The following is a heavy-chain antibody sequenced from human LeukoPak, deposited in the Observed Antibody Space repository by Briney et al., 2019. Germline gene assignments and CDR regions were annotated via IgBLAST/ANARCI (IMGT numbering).Heavy chain of an antibody. J-gene: IGHJ3*02. D-gene: IGHD3-10*01. V-gene: IGHV3-53*01. CDR2: IYSDGRT. CDR1: GFTVSTNY. CDR3: ARDSGRFDVFDI. Sequence: GGSLRLSCAASGFTVSTNYMSWVRQAPGKGLELVSVIYSDGRTYYADSVKGRFTISRDNSKNTLYLQMNSLRAEDTAVYYCARDSGRFDVFDIWGQGTMVTVSS.